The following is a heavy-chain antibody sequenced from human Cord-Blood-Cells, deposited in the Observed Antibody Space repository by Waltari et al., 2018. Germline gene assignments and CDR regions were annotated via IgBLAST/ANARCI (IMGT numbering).Heavy chain of an antibody. CDR1: GSTFTSSA. J-gene: IGHJ4*02. D-gene: IGHD3-22*01. V-gene: IGHV1-69*01. Sequence: QVQLVQSGAEVKKPGSSVQVSCKASGSTFTSSAISWARQAPGQGLEWMGGIIPIFGTANYAQKFQGRVTITADESTSTAYMELSSLRSEDTAVYYCAISYDSSGYYFDYWGQGTLVTVSS. CDR3: AISYDSSGYYFDY. CDR2: IIPIFGTA.